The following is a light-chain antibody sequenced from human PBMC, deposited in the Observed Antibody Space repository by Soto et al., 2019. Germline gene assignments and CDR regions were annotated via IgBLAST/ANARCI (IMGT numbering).Light chain of an antibody. CDR2: DVT. CDR3: SSYTDRKNLV. Sequence: QSALTQSPSASGSPGQSVTISCTGTSSDIGGSNSVSWYQQHPGKAPKVMIYDVTKRPSGVPDRCSGSKSGNTASLTVSALQSEDEADYYCSSYTDRKNLVFGTGTKLTVL. V-gene: IGLV2-8*01. J-gene: IGLJ1*01. CDR1: SSDIGGSNS.